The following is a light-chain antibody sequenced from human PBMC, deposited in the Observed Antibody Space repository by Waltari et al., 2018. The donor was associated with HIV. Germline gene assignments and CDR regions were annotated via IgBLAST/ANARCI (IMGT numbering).Light chain of an antibody. CDR2: NDN. J-gene: IGLJ3*02. CDR1: RSNTGTNT. CDR3: AAWDDRLDGQGV. V-gene: IGLV1-44*01. Sequence: SVLPQPPSASGTPGQRVTIPCPDPRSNTGTNTVTWYQIIPGTAPKLLIYNDNQRPSGVPDRFSGSRSGTSASLAISGLQSEDEADYYCAAWDDRLDGQGVFGGGTTLTVL.